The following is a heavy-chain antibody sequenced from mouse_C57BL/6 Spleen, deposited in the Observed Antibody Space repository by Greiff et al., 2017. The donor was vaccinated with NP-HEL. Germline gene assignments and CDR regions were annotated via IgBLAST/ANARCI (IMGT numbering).Heavy chain of an antibody. V-gene: IGHV1-15*01. CDR3: TRTYYGNYPY. D-gene: IGHD2-10*01. J-gene: IGHJ3*01. Sequence: QVQLQQSGAELVRPGASVTLSCKASGYTFTDYEMHWVKQTPVHGLEWIGAIAPETGGTAYNQKFKGKAILTADKSSSTAYMELRSLTSEDSAVYYCTRTYYGNYPYWGQGTLVTVSA. CDR1: GYTFTDYE. CDR2: IAPETGGT.